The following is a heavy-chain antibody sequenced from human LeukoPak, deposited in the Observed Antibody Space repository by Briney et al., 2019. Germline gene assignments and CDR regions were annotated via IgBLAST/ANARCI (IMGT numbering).Heavy chain of an antibody. V-gene: IGHV3-30*18. D-gene: IGHD3-22*01. CDR1: GFTFSSYG. J-gene: IGHJ2*01. Sequence: GGSLRLSCAASGFTFSSYGMRWVRQAPGKGLEWVAVISYDGSNKYYADSVKGRFTISRDNSKNTLCLQMNSLRAEDTAVYYCAKGIRYYDSSGYYGWYFDLWGRGTLVTVSS. CDR3: AKGIRYYDSSGYYGWYFDL. CDR2: ISYDGSNK.